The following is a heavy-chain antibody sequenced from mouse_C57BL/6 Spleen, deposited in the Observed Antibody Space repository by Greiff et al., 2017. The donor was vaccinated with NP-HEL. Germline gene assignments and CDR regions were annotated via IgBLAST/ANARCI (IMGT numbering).Heavy chain of an antibody. Sequence: QVQLQPPGTELVKPGASVKLSCKASGYTFTSYWMHWVKPRPGQGLEWIGNINPSNGGTNYTEKVTSQATLSVDKSSSTAYMQLSSLPSEDSAVNYCARGSNYAWFAYWGQGTLVTVSA. V-gene: IGHV1-53*01. D-gene: IGHD2-5*01. CDR3: ARGSNYAWFAY. CDR2: INPSNGGT. CDR1: GYTFTSYW. J-gene: IGHJ3*01.